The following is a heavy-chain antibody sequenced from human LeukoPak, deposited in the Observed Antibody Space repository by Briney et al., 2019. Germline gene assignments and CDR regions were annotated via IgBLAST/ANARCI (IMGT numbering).Heavy chain of an antibody. Sequence: KPSETLSLTCAVYGGSFSGYYWSWIRQPPGKGLEWIGEINHSGSTNYNPSLKSRVTISVDTSKNQFSLKLSSVTAADTAVYYCARSDCSRTTCYTSPNWFDPWGQGTLVTVSS. J-gene: IGHJ5*02. CDR1: GGSFSGYY. V-gene: IGHV4-34*01. CDR3: ARSDCSRTTCYTSPNWFDP. CDR2: INHSGST. D-gene: IGHD2-2*02.